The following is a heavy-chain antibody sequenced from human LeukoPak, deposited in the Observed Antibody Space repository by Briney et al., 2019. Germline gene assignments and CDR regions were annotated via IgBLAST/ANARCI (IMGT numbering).Heavy chain of an antibody. J-gene: IGHJ6*02. CDR1: GFTFSSYA. D-gene: IGHD2-15*01. CDR2: IKQDGSEK. CDR3: ARDAGWSKWYYYYYGMDV. Sequence: GGSLRLSCAASGFTFSSYAMNWVRQAPGKGLEWVANIKQDGSEKYYVDSVKGRFTISRDNAKNSLYLQMNSLRAEDTAVYYCARDAGWSKWYYYYYGMDVWGQGTTVTVSS. V-gene: IGHV3-7*01.